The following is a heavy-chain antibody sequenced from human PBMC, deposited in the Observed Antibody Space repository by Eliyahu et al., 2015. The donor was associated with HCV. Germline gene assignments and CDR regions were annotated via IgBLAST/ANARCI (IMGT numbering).Heavy chain of an antibody. J-gene: IGHJ4*02. CDR2: ISSGSTTI. V-gene: IGHV3-48*04. Sequence: EVQLVESGGGLVQPGGSLRLSCXAAGFSFTTYSMNWVRQAPGKGLEWISYISSGSTTISYADSVRGRFTISRDNAENSLYLQMNSLRAEDTAMYYCARDDHSRYGPSAYWGQGTLVTVSS. CDR3: ARDDHSRYGPSAY. D-gene: IGHD4-11*01. CDR1: GFSFTTYS.